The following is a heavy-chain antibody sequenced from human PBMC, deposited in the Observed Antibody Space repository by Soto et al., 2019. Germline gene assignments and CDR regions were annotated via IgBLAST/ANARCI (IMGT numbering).Heavy chain of an antibody. D-gene: IGHD3-3*01. CDR1: GYSFTIYC. V-gene: IGHV5-51*01. CDR2: MYPSDSDT. CDR3: ARGNYDSWSGFYLKYFFDY. Sequence: GESLKISCKGSGYSFTIYCIGWVLQMPWKGLEWMGIMYPSDSDTRYSPSFQGQVVMSADKSISTAYLQWSSLKASDTAMYYCARGNYDSWSGFYLKYFFDYWGQGTLVTVSS. J-gene: IGHJ4*02.